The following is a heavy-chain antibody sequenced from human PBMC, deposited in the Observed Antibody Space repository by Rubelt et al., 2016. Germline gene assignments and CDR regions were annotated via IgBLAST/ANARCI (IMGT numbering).Heavy chain of an antibody. J-gene: IGHJ4*02. D-gene: IGHD5-24*01. Sequence: QVQLQQWGAGLLKPSETLSLTCFVSGGSINNYYWGWIRQPPGKGLEWIASIYYSGETFYNPSPKMRFTISVDPAKGQVSLRLNPVTAADTAVYYCARHLEMAATPTYDFWGQGTLVTVSS. CDR2: IYYSGET. V-gene: IGHV4-39*01. CDR3: ARHLEMAATPTYDF. CDR1: GGSINNYY.